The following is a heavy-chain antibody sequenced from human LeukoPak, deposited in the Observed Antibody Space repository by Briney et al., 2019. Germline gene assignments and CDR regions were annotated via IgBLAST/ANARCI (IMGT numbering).Heavy chain of an antibody. D-gene: IGHD3-10*01. CDR3: ARGYLWFGELLYSGNLDY. J-gene: IGHJ4*02. Sequence: ASVKASCKASGYTFTSYYMHWVRQAPGQGLEWMGIINPSGGSTSYAQKFQGRVTMTRDTSTSTVYMELSSLRSEDTAVYYCARGYLWFGELLYSGNLDYWGQGTLVTVSS. V-gene: IGHV1-46*01. CDR1: GYTFTSYY. CDR2: INPSGGST.